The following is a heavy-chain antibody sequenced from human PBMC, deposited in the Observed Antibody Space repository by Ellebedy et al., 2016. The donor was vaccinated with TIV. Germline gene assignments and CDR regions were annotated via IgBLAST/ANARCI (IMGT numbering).Heavy chain of an antibody. Sequence: AASVKVSCKASGYTFTNYTMHWVRQAPGQRLEWMGWINGGIVYTKYSQKFQGRVTITRDTSATTAYMELSSLRSEDTAVYYCARGELEGGAFDIWGQGTMVTVFS. D-gene: IGHD1-7*01. CDR1: GYTFTNYT. CDR2: INGGIVYT. CDR3: ARGELEGGAFDI. V-gene: IGHV1-3*01. J-gene: IGHJ3*02.